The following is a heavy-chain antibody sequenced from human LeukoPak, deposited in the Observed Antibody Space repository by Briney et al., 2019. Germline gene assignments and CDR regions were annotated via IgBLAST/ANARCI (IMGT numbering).Heavy chain of an antibody. V-gene: IGHV4-39*01. CDR1: GGSISSSGYY. CDR3: ARHEYSGSYYGLSWFDP. Sequence: TSETLSLTCTVSGGSISSSGYYWGWIRQPPGKGLEWIASIYYSGSTYYNPSLKSRVTISVDTSKNQLSLKLSSLTAADTAVYYCARHEYSGSYYGLSWFDPWGQGTLVSVSS. CDR2: IYYSGST. D-gene: IGHD1-26*01. J-gene: IGHJ5*02.